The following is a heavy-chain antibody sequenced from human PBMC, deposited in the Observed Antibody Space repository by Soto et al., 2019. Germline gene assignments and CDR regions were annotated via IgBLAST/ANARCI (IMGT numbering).Heavy chain of an antibody. CDR3: TRQTDYYDSSGLDY. CDR1: GGSISSSSYY. V-gene: IGHV4-39*01. CDR2: IYYSGST. D-gene: IGHD3-22*01. J-gene: IGHJ4*02. Sequence: QLQLQESGPGLVKPSETLSLTCTVSGGSISSSSYYWGWIRQPPGKGLEWIGSIYYSGSTYYNPSLRSRYTTSEDTSKNQFPLKLSPVTAADTAVYYCTRQTDYYDSSGLDYWGQETQVTVSP.